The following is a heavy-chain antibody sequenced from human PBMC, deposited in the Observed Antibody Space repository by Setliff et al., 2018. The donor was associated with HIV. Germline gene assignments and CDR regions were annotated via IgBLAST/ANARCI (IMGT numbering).Heavy chain of an antibody. CDR1: GYTFNDYN. CDR2: SYFSGGRT. D-gene: IGHD1-26*01. J-gene: IGHJ3*02. CDR3: ASHPAWESGI. Sequence: ASVKVSCKTSGYTFNDYNMHWLRQAPGQGLEWMGNSYFSGGRTVYAQKFQGRVTITTVQSTSTAYLELSSLRSDDTAVYYCASHPAWESGIWGQGTMVTVSS. V-gene: IGHV1-46*02.